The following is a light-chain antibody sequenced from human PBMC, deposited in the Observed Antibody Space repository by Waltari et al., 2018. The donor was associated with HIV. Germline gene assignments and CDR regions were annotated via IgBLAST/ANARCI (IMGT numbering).Light chain of an antibody. Sequence: TQAPSASKTPSQRITMSCSGSKSTIGNNFIFWYQQIAGAAPRLVMARNDQRPAGVPDRFSGTKSGTSAFLAITGLRQDDEATYTCASWDDKLGHWIFGGGTKLTVL. J-gene: IGLJ3*02. CDR1: KSTIGNNF. CDR2: RND. V-gene: IGLV1-47*01. CDR3: ASWDDKLGHWI.